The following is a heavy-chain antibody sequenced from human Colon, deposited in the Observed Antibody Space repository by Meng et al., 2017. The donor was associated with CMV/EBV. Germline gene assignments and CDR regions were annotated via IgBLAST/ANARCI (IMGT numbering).Heavy chain of an antibody. J-gene: IGHJ4*03. CDR3: VRGHYDGA. CDR1: GFTFSEYD. V-gene: IGHV3-48*04. CDR2: ISHNSRAI. Sequence: GESLRLSCEASGFTFSEYDMNWVRQAPGKGLEWVAYISHNSRAIHYADSVEGRFIISRDNAKNSLFLQMNSLRVEDTAVYFCVRGHYDGAWGHGTLVTVSS. D-gene: IGHD3-16*01.